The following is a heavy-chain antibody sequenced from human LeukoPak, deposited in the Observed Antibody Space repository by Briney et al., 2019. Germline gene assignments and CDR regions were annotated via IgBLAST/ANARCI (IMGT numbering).Heavy chain of an antibody. J-gene: IGHJ6*02. V-gene: IGHV3-23*01. D-gene: IGHD3-3*02. CDR2: ISGSGGST. CDR1: GFTFSSYA. CDR3: AKDPFLEWLSLLWYYGMDV. Sequence: GGSLRLYCAASGFTFSSYAMSWVRQAPGKGLEWVSAISGSGGSTYYADSVKGRFTISRDNSKNTLYLQMNSLRAEDTAVYYCAKDPFLEWLSLLWYYGMDVWGQGTTVTVSS.